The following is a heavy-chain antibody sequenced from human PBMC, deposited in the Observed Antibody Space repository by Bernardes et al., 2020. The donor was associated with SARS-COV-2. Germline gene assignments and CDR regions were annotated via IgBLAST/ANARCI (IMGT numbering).Heavy chain of an antibody. CDR2: ISPYNGDR. V-gene: IGHV1-18*04. Sequence: ASVKVSCKASGYSFTNYGIPWVRQAPGHGLEWMGWISPYNGDRKYAQKFQGRVTMTTDTSTNIAYMELRSLRSDDTALYFCARDAIPIIGFDFWGQGTLVTVSS. J-gene: IGHJ4*02. D-gene: IGHD2-21*01. CDR3: ARDAIPIIGFDF. CDR1: GYSFTNYG.